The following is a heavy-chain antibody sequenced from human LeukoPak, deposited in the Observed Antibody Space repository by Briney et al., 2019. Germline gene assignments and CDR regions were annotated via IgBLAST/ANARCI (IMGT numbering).Heavy chain of an antibody. Sequence: QPGGSRRLSCAASGFTFSSYAMHWVRQAPGKGLEWVAVISYDGSNKYYADSVKGRFTISRDNSKNTLYLQMNSLRAEDTAVYYCARGYYDSSGSHYYYYGMDVWGQGTTVTVSS. CDR2: ISYDGSNK. CDR1: GFTFSSYA. V-gene: IGHV3-30*04. D-gene: IGHD3-22*01. CDR3: ARGYYDSSGSHYYYYGMDV. J-gene: IGHJ6*02.